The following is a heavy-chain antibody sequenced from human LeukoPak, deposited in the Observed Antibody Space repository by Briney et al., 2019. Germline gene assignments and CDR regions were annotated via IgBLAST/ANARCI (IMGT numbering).Heavy chain of an antibody. D-gene: IGHD4-11*01. V-gene: IGHV3-9*01. Sequence: GRSLRLSCAASGFTFDDYAMHWVRQAPGKGLEWFSGISWISGSIGYADSVKGRFTISRDNAKNSLYLQMNSLRAEDTALYYCAKLDSSDYDYIAYGMDVWGQGTTVTVSS. CDR3: AKLDSSDYDYIAYGMDV. CDR2: ISWISGSI. CDR1: GFTFDDYA. J-gene: IGHJ6*02.